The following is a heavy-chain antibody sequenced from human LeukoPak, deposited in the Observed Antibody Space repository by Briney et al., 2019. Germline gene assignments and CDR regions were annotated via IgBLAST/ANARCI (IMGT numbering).Heavy chain of an antibody. CDR2: ISGSGGST. CDR3: TKDIIAAAGTR. D-gene: IGHD6-13*01. Sequence: GGSLRLSCAASGSTFSSYAMSWVRQAPGKGLEWVSAISGSGGSTYYADSVKGRFPISRDNSKNTLYLQMNSLRAEDTAVYYCTKDIIAAAGTRWGQGTLVTVSS. J-gene: IGHJ4*02. CDR1: GSTFSSYA. V-gene: IGHV3-23*01.